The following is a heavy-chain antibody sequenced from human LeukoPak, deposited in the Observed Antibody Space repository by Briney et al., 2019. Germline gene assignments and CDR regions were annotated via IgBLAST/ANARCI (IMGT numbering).Heavy chain of an antibody. Sequence: GGSLRLSCAAPGFTFSSYSMNWVRQAPGKGLEWVSSIGSDSTYIYYTDSVKGRFTISRDNAKNSLYLQMNSLRAEDTAVYYCATGDGYWGQGTLVTVSS. J-gene: IGHJ4*02. V-gene: IGHV3-21*01. CDR1: GFTFSSYS. CDR3: ATGDGY. CDR2: IGSDSTYI. D-gene: IGHD7-27*01.